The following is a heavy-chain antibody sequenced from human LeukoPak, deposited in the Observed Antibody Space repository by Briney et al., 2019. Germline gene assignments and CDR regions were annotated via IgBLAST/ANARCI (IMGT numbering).Heavy chain of an antibody. D-gene: IGHD3-22*01. CDR1: GFTFSSYS. CDR3: AKGSPKYYYDSSGFSGHLDS. J-gene: IGHJ4*02. V-gene: IGHV3-21*04. CDR2: ISSSSSYI. Sequence: GGSLRLSCAASGFTFSSYSMNWVRQAPGKGLEWVSSISSSSSYIYYADSVKGRFTISRDNAKNSLYLQMNSLRAEDTAVYYCAKGSPKYYYDSSGFSGHLDSWGQGTLVTVSS.